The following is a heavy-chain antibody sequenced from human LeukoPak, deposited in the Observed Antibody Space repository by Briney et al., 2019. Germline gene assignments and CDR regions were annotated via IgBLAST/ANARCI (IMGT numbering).Heavy chain of an antibody. Sequence: ASVTVSFKASGYTFTIYDINWVRQAIGQAPEWMGWMNPNSGNTGYAQKFQGRVTITRNTSISTDYMELRSLRSEDAAVYYCARLGPRGSYRGGDYWGQGTLVTVSS. CDR3: ARLGPRGSYRGGDY. CDR1: GYTFTIYD. V-gene: IGHV1-8*03. D-gene: IGHD1-26*01. J-gene: IGHJ4*02. CDR2: MNPNSGNT.